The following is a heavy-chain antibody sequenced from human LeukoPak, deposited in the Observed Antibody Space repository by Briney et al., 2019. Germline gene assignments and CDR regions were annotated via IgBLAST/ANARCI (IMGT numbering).Heavy chain of an antibody. V-gene: IGHV1-46*01. D-gene: IGHD1-26*01. Sequence: GAPVKVSCKASGYTFTIYYMHWVRQAPGQGLEWMGIINPSGGSTSYAQKFQGRVTMTRDTSTSTVYMELSSLRSEDTAVYYCARVNGSYLPPYYYYYGMDVWGQGTTVTVSS. CDR1: GYTFTIYY. CDR2: INPSGGST. J-gene: IGHJ6*02. CDR3: ARVNGSYLPPYYYYYGMDV.